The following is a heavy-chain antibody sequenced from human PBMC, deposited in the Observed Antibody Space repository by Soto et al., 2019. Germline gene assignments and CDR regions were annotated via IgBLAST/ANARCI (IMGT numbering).Heavy chain of an antibody. J-gene: IGHJ6*03. CDR1: GGTFSSYT. CDR3: ARPXXXXXXXYDIYYMDV. D-gene: IGHD2-2*01. CDR2: IIPILGIA. V-gene: IGHV1-69*02. Sequence: QVQLVQSGAEVKKPGSSVKVSCKASGGTFSSYTISWVRQAPGQGLEWMGRIIPILGIANYAQKFQGRVTITXDKSTSTAYMELSXLRSEDTAVYYCARPXXXXXXXYDIYYMDVWGKGTTVTVSS.